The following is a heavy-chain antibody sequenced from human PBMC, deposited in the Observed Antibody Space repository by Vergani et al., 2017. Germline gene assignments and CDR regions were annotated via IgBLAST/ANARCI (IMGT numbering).Heavy chain of an antibody. CDR2: INHSGST. CDR1: GGSFSGYY. D-gene: IGHD3-16*01. Sequence: QVQLQQWGAGLLKPSETLSLTCAVYGGSFSGYYWSWIRQPPGKGLEWIGEINHSGSTNYNPSLKSRVTISVETSKNQFSLKLSSVTAADTAVYYCARGLLTPQSRGRAFDIWGQGTMVTVSS. CDR3: ARGLLTPQSRGRAFDI. V-gene: IGHV4-34*01. J-gene: IGHJ3*02.